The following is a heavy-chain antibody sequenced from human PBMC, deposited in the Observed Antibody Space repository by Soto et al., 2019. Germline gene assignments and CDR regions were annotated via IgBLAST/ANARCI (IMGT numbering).Heavy chain of an antibody. Sequence: PGGSLRLSFAASGFGSGPYGLPWFRKLPGKGLGGMAVISNDGSIKYYADSVKGRFTISRDNSKDTLFLQMNSLRGEDTAVYYCAKVVRADTTSSNFYYYSGMDVWGQGTTVTVSS. CDR2: ISNDGSIK. J-gene: IGHJ6*02. D-gene: IGHD6-6*01. CDR1: GFGSGPYG. V-gene: IGHV3-30*18. CDR3: AKVVRADTTSSNFYYYSGMDV.